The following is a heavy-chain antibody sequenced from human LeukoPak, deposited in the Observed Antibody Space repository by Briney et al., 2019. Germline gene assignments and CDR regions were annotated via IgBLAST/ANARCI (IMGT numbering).Heavy chain of an antibody. CDR3: ARTYYYDSSGPYLDY. CDR2: ISAYNGNT. CDR1: GYTFTSYG. D-gene: IGHD3-22*01. J-gene: IGHJ4*02. Sequence: ASVKVSCKASGYTFTSYGISWVRQAPGQGLEWVGWISAYNGNTNYAQKLQGRVTMTTDTSTSTAYMELRSLRSDDTAVYYCARTYYYDSSGPYLDYWGQGTLVTVSS. V-gene: IGHV1-18*01.